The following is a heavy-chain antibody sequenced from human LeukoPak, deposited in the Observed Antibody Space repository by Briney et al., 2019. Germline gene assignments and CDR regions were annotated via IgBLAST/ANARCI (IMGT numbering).Heavy chain of an antibody. D-gene: IGHD1-14*01. CDR2: MNPNSGNT. J-gene: IGHJ4*02. V-gene: IGHV1-8*03. CDR3: ARVPPSESSLDY. CDR1: GYTFTSYD. Sequence: ASVKVSCKASGYTFTSYDINWVRQATGQGLEWMGWMNPNSGNTGYAQKFQGRVTITRNTSISTAYMELSSLRSEDTAVYYCARVPPSESSLDYWGQGTLVTASS.